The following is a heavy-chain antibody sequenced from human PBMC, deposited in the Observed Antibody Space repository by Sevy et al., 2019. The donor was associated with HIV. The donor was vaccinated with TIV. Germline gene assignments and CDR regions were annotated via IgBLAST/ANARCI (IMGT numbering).Heavy chain of an antibody. V-gene: IGHV4-59*02. CDR1: GGSVSGYL. J-gene: IGHJ4*02. D-gene: IGHD3-22*01. CDR3: TRVDSSGHSDY. Sequence: SETLSLTCTVSGGSVSGYLWSWIRQPPGRGLEWIGNIHPSGTTKYNPSLKSRLTISVDTSKNQLSLILTSATAADTAVYYCTRVDSSGHSDYWGQGTPVTVSS. CDR2: IHPSGTT.